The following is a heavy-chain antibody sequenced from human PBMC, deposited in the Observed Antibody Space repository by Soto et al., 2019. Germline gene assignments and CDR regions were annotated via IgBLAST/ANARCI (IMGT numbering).Heavy chain of an antibody. CDR1: GGSISSGGHY. V-gene: IGHV4-31*03. J-gene: IGHJ6*02. CDR2: IYYSGST. CDR3: ASGGDGTSNYYYYYGMDV. D-gene: IGHD2-21*02. Sequence: SETLSLTCTVSGGSISSGGHYWSWIRQHPGKGLEWIGYIYYSGSTYYNPSLKSRVTISVDTSKNQFSLKLSSVTAADTAVYYCASGGDGTSNYYYYYGMDVWGQGTTVTVSS.